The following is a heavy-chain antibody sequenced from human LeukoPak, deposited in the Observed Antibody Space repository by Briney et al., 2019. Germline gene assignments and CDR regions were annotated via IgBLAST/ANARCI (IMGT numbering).Heavy chain of an antibody. D-gene: IGHD6-13*01. Sequence: GESLKISCKASGYTFTSNWIAWVRPKPGKGPEWIGIIHPDDSDTMYSPSFQGQVTLSVDKSMSTTFLQWRSLKTSDTATYYCARLRDSSSWFFGYWGQGTLVTVS. J-gene: IGHJ4*02. CDR3: ARLRDSSSWFFGY. CDR1: GYTFTSNW. CDR2: IHPDDSDT. V-gene: IGHV5-51*01.